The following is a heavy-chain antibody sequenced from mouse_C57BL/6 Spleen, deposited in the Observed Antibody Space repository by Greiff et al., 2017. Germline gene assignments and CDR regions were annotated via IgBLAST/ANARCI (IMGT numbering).Heavy chain of an antibody. V-gene: IGHV5-9-1*02. CDR3: TRDLDSSGYEGVPWFAY. Sequence: EVMLVESGEGLVKPGGSLTLSCAASGFTFSSYAMSWVRPTPEKRLEWVAYISSGGDYIYYADTVKGRFTISRDNARNTLYLQMSSLKSEDTAMYYCTRDLDSSGYEGVPWFAYWGQETLVTVSA. J-gene: IGHJ3*01. D-gene: IGHD3-2*02. CDR2: ISSGGDYI. CDR1: GFTFSSYA.